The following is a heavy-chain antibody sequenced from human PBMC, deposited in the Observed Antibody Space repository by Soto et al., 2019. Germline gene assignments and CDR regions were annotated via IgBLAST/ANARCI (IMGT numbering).Heavy chain of an antibody. CDR1: GFTFSSYS. CDR3: ARDKNYYDSSGSIDY. V-gene: IGHV3-21*01. Sequence: GGSLRLSCAASGFTFSSYSMNWVRRAPGKGLEWVSSISTRSSYIHYADSVKGRFTISRDNAKNSLYLQMNSLRAEDTAVYHCARDKNYYDSSGSIDYWGQGTLVTVSS. CDR2: ISTRSSYI. J-gene: IGHJ4*02. D-gene: IGHD3-22*01.